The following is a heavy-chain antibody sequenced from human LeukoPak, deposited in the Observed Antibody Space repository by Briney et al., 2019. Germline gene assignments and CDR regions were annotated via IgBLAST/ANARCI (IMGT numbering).Heavy chain of an antibody. CDR1: GFTFSSYS. CDR2: ISSSSSTI. CDR3: ARAEEDYYYYGMDV. V-gene: IGHV3-48*02. Sequence: GGSLRLSCAASGFTFSSYSMNWVRQAPGKGLEWVSYISSSSSTIYYADSVKGRLTISRDNAKNSLYLQMNSLRDEDTAVYYCARAEEDYYYYGMDVWGQGTTVTVSS. J-gene: IGHJ6*02.